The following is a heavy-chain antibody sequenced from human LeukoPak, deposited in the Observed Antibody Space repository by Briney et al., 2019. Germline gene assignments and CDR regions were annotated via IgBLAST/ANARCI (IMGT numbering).Heavy chain of an antibody. CDR3: AKDSWRDQQPFIFDF. J-gene: IGHJ4*02. Sequence: GGSLRLSCAASGFTFTNYVMSWVRQAPGKGLEWVSSISGSGGRTFYADSVKGRFTISGDNSKNTVYLEMSSLRAEDTAFYYCAKDSWRDQQPFIFDFWGQGTLVTVSS. CDR2: ISGSGGRT. V-gene: IGHV3-23*01. CDR1: GFTFTNYV. D-gene: IGHD6-13*01.